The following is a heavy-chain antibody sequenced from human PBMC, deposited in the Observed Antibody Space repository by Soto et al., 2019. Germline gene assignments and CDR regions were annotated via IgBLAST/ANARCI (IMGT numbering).Heavy chain of an antibody. CDR2: INVGNGNT. J-gene: IGHJ4*02. CDR3: AREGTVSDFDY. D-gene: IGHD4-17*01. Sequence: QVPLVQSGAEVKKPGASVKVSCKAFGYTFTSYIMHWVRQAPGQRLEWMGWINVGNGNTKSSQKFQGRVTITRDTSASSGYMELSSLRSEDTAVYYCAREGTVSDFDYWGQGTLVTVSS. V-gene: IGHV1-3*01. CDR1: GYTFTSYI.